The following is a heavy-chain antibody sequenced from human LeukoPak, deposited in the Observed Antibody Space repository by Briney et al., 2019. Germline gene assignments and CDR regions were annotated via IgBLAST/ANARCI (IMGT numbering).Heavy chain of an antibody. Sequence: SETLSLTCTVSGGSISSYYWSWIRQPPGKGLEWIGYIYYSGSTNYNPSLKSRVTISVDTSKNQFSLKLSSVTAADTAVYYCARSLEYYYDSSGYSTGYWGQGTLVTVSS. CDR3: ARSLEYYYDSSGYSTGY. V-gene: IGHV4-59*01. D-gene: IGHD3-22*01. J-gene: IGHJ4*02. CDR2: IYYSGST. CDR1: GGSISSYY.